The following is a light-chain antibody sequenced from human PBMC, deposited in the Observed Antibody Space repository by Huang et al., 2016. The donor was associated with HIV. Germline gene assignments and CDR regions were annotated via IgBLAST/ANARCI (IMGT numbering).Light chain of an antibody. V-gene: IGKV3-11*01. Sequence: EIVLTQSPATLSLSPGERATLSCRASQSVSNYLSCYQQKPSQAPRLLIFDASNRATGIPARFSGSGSGTDFTLTISSLEPEDFAVYYCQQRSNWPPMYTFGQGTKLEIK. CDR2: DAS. CDR1: QSVSNY. CDR3: QQRSNWPPMYT. J-gene: IGKJ2*01.